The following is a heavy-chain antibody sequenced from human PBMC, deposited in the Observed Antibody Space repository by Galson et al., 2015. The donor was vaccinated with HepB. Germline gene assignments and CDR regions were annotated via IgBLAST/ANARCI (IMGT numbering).Heavy chain of an antibody. CDR2: ISSSSSYT. D-gene: IGHD3-22*01. CDR1: EFTFSDYY. Sequence: SLRLSCAASEFTFSDYYMSWIRQAPGKGLEWVSYISSSSSYTNYADSVKGRFTISRDNAKNSLYLQMNSLRAEDTAVYYCARGGYDSSGYYFWGQGTLVTVSS. CDR3: ARGGYDSSGYYF. J-gene: IGHJ4*02. V-gene: IGHV3-11*06.